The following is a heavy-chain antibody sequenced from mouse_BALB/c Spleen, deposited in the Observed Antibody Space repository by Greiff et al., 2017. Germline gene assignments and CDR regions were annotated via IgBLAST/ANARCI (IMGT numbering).Heavy chain of an antibody. CDR3: ARDYREIFAY. D-gene: IGHD2-14*01. CDR1: GYSFTGYF. V-gene: IGHV1-20*02. J-gene: IGHJ3*01. CDR2: INPYNGDT. Sequence: VQLQQSGPELVKPGASVKISCKASGYSFTGYFMNWVMQSHGKSLEWIGRINPYNGDTFYNQKFKGKATLTVDKSSSTAHMELRSLASEDSAVYYCARDYREIFAYWGQGTLVTVSA.